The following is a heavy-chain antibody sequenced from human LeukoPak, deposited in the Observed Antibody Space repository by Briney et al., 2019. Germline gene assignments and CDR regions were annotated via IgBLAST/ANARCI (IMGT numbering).Heavy chain of an antibody. CDR1: GYTFTGYY. Sequence: SVKVSCKASGYTFTGYYMHWVRQAPGQGLEWMGWINPNSGGTNYAQKFQGRVTMTRDTSISTAYMELSRLRSDDTAVYYCARYYYDSSGYYYYYDMDVWGQGTTVTVSS. V-gene: IGHV1-2*02. D-gene: IGHD3-22*01. CDR3: ARYYYDSSGYYYYYDMDV. CDR2: INPNSGGT. J-gene: IGHJ6*02.